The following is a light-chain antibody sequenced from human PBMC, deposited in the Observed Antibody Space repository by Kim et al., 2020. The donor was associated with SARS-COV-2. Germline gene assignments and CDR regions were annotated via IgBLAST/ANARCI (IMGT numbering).Light chain of an antibody. J-gene: IGLJ2*01. Sequence: PGKTAMITCGGDSIGSKSVHWYQRKPGQAPVLVIYYDSDRPSGIPERFSGSNAGNTATLTISRVEAGDEADYYCQVWDSSSDHRVVFGGGTQLTVL. V-gene: IGLV3-21*04. CDR1: SIGSKS. CDR3: QVWDSSSDHRVV. CDR2: YDS.